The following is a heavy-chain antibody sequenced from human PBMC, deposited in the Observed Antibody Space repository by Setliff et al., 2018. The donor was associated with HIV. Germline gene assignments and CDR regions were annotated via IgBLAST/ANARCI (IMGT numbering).Heavy chain of an antibody. CDR1: GGSISGYY. Sequence: ETLSLTCTVSGGSISGYYWSWVRQPPEKRLELIGFIHYSGSSDYNPSLKSRITISADMSRNQFSLVLSSVTAADTAVYYCARFQAWQLGRRGGYYYYMDVWGKGTTVTVSS. V-gene: IGHV4-59*01. D-gene: IGHD1-1*01. CDR2: IHYSGSS. J-gene: IGHJ6*03. CDR3: ARFQAWQLGRRGGYYYYMDV.